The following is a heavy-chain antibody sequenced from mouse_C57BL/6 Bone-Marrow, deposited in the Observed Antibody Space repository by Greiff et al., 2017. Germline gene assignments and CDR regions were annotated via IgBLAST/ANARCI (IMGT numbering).Heavy chain of an antibody. D-gene: IGHD1-1*01. V-gene: IGHV1-26*01. Sequence: VQLQQSGPELVKPGASVKISCKASGYTFTDYYMNWVKQSHGKSLEWIGDINPNNGGTSYNQKLKGKATLTVDKSSSTAYMELRSLTSEDSAVYYCARDYYGSSGYFDYWGQGTSLTVSS. CDR1: GYTFTDYY. J-gene: IGHJ2*03. CDR2: INPNNGGT. CDR3: ARDYYGSSGYFDY.